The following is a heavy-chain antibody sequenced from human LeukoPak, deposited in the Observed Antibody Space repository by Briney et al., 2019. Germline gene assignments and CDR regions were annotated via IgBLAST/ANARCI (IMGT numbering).Heavy chain of an antibody. CDR3: AREGVGVTHDAFDI. Sequence: SETLSLTCTVSGGSISSYYWSWIRQPPGKGLEWIGYIYYSGSTNYNPSLKSRVTISVDTPKNQFSLKLSSVTAADTAVYYWAREGVGVTHDAFDIWGQGTMVTVSS. CDR1: GGSISSYY. CDR2: IYYSGST. D-gene: IGHD3-16*01. V-gene: IGHV4-59*01. J-gene: IGHJ3*02.